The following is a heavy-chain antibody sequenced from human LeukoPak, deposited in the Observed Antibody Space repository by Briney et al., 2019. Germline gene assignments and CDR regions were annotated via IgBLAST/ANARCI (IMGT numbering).Heavy chain of an antibody. CDR3: VRVVAELRNYYYYGMDV. CDR1: GGSISSSSYY. V-gene: IGHV4-39*07. J-gene: IGHJ6*02. D-gene: IGHD1-7*01. Sequence: SETLSLTCTVSGGSISSSSYYWGWIRQPPGKGLEWIGSIYYSGSTYYNPSLKSRVTISVDTSKNQFSLKLSSVTAADTAVYYCVRVVAELRNYYYYGMDVWGQGTTVTVSS. CDR2: IYYSGST.